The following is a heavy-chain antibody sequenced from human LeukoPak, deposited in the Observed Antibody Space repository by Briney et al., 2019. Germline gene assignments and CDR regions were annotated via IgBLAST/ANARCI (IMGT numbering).Heavy chain of an antibody. D-gene: IGHD4-17*01. Sequence: PGGSLRLSCAASGFTFDDYAMHWVRQAPGKGLEWVSGISWNSGSIGYADSVKGRFTISRDNAKNSLYLQMNSLRAEDTALYYCARSTVTTSSGDYFDSWGQGTLITVSS. V-gene: IGHV3-9*01. CDR1: GFTFDDYA. CDR2: ISWNSGSI. J-gene: IGHJ4*02. CDR3: ARSTVTTSSGDYFDS.